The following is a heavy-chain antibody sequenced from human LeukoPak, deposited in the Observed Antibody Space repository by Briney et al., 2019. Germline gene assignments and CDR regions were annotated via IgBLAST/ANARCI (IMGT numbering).Heavy chain of an antibody. CDR3: ARDPADPLYYYGSGRYYPAY. Sequence: PGGSLRLSCAASGFTFSSYAMHWVRQAPGKGLEWVAVISYDGSNKYYADSVKGRFTISRDNSKNTLYLQMNSLRAEDTAVYYCARDPADPLYYYGSGRYYPAYWGQGTLATVSS. J-gene: IGHJ4*02. V-gene: IGHV3-30-3*01. CDR1: GFTFSSYA. D-gene: IGHD3-10*01. CDR2: ISYDGSNK.